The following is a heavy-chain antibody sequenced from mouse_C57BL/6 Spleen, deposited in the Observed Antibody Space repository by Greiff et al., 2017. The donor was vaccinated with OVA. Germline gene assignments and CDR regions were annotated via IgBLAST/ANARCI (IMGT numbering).Heavy chain of an antibody. V-gene: IGHV5-4*03. J-gene: IGHJ4*01. D-gene: IGHD2-2*01. Sequence: DVKLVESGGGLVKPGGSLKLSCAASGFTFSSYAMSWVRQTPEKRLEWVATISDGGSYTYYPDNVKGRFTISRDNAKNNLYLQMSHLKSEDTAMYYCARAPMVTTLYYYAMDYWGQGTSVTVSS. CDR1: GFTFSSYA. CDR2: ISDGGSYT. CDR3: ARAPMVTTLYYYAMDY.